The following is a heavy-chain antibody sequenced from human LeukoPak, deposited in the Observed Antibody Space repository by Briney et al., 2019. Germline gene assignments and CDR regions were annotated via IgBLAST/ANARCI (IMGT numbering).Heavy chain of an antibody. CDR2: ISGSGGST. J-gene: IGHJ4*02. CDR3: AKNPGKYSGSYSDY. D-gene: IGHD1-26*01. Sequence: GRSLRLSCAASGFTFDDYAMHWVRQAPGKGLEWVSAISGSGGSTYYADSVKGRFTISRDNSKNTLYLQMNSLRAEDTAVYYCAKNPGKYSGSYSDYWGQGTLVTVSS. V-gene: IGHV3-23*01. CDR1: GFTFDDYA.